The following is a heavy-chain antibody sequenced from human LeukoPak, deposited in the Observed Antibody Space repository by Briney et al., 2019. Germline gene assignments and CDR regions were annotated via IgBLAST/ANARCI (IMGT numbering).Heavy chain of an antibody. CDR3: AKGFNSGWAFDY. Sequence: PGGSLLLSCAASGFTFSSYGMHWVRQAPGKGLEWVAVISYDGSNKYYADSVKGRFTISRDNSKSTLYLQMNSLRAEDTAVYYCAKGFNSGWAFDYWGQGTLVTVSS. CDR2: ISYDGSNK. J-gene: IGHJ4*02. V-gene: IGHV3-30*18. D-gene: IGHD6-19*01. CDR1: GFTFSSYG.